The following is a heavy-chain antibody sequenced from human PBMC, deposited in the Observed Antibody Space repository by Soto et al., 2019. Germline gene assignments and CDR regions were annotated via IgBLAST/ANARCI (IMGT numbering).Heavy chain of an antibody. J-gene: IGHJ4*02. CDR1: GYTFTSYA. CDR3: SKGGGHYDGWGGYYRY. V-gene: IGHV1-3*01. CDR2: INAGNGNT. D-gene: IGHD3-3*01. Sequence: ASVKVSCKASGYTFTSYAMHWVRQAPGQRLEWMGWINAGNGNTKYSQKFQGRVTITRDTSASTAYMELSSLTSEDKAVSYCSKGGGHYDGWGGYYRYWGQGTLVTVSS.